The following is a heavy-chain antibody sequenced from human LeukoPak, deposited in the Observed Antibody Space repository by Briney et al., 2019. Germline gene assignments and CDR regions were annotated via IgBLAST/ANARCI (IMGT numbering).Heavy chain of an antibody. CDR1: GFTFSSYA. D-gene: IGHD3-3*01. CDR2: ISYDGSNK. CDR3: AGYDFWSGYHN. J-gene: IGHJ4*02. V-gene: IGHV3-30*04. Sequence: GGSLRLSCAASGFTFSSYAMHWVRQAPGKGLEWVAVISYDGSNKYYADSVKGRFTISRDNSKNTLYLQMNSLRAEDTAVYYCAGYDFWSGYHNWGQGTLVTVSS.